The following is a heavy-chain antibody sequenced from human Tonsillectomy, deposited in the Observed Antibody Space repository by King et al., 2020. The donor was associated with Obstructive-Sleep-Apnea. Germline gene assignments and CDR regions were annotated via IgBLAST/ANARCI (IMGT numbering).Heavy chain of an antibody. J-gene: IGHJ2*01. CDR1: GFTFSSYA. CDR3: ARVRVAYGDLPL. V-gene: IGHV3-30-3*01. CDR2: ISNDGSNK. D-gene: IGHD4-17*01. Sequence: VQLVESGGGVVQPGRSLRLSCAASGFTFSSYALHWVRQAPGKGLEWVAGISNDGSNKQYVDSVKGRFTISRDNSKNTLYLQMNSLRVEDTALYYCARVRVAYGDLPLWGRGTLVTVSS.